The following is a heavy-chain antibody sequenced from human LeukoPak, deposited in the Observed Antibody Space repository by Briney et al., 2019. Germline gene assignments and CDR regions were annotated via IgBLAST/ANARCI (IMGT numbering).Heavy chain of an antibody. V-gene: IGHV3-30*18. CDR1: GFTFSSYG. CDR3: AKVVVAADRPAVAGTGLGDY. CDR2: ISYDGSNK. J-gene: IGHJ4*02. D-gene: IGHD6-19*01. Sequence: TGGSLRLSCAASGFTFSSYGMHWVRQAPGKGLEWVAVISYDGSNKYYADSVKGRFTISRDNSKNTLYLQMNSLRAEDTAVYYCAKVVVAADRPAVAGTGLGDYWGQGTLVTVSS.